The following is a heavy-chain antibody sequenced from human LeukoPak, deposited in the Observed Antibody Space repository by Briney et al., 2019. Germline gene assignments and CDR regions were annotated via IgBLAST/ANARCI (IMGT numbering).Heavy chain of an antibody. CDR3: ARSVDLWSGPLYYYYYMDV. D-gene: IGHD3-3*01. CDR1: GYTFTSYY. J-gene: IGHJ6*03. CDR2: INPSGGST. V-gene: IGHV1-46*01. Sequence: ASVKVSCKASGYTFTSYYMHWVRQAPGQGLEWMGIINPSGGSTSYAQKFQGRVTMTRDMSTSTVYMELSNLRSEDTAVYYCARSVDLWSGPLYYYYYMDVWGKGTTVTVSS.